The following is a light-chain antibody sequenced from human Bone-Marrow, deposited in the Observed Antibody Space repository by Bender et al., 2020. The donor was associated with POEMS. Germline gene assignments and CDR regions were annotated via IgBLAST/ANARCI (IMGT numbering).Light chain of an antibody. V-gene: IGLV2-23*02. J-gene: IGLJ3*02. CDR3: CSYAGSSTFVV. Sequence: QSALTQPASVSGSPGQSITISCTGTSSDVGSYNLVSWYQQHPVKAPKLMISEVSKRPSGISNRFSGSKSGNTASLTISGLQAEDEADYYCCSYAGSSTFVVFGGGTKLTVL. CDR2: EVS. CDR1: SSDVGSYNL.